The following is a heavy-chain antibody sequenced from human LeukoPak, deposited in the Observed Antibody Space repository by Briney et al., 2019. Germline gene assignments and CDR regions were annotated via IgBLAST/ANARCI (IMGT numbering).Heavy chain of an antibody. CDR3: DRAQVGANHRFAFDI. Sequence: VASVKVSCKASGYTFTSYYMHWVRQAPGQGLEWMGIINPSGGSKSYAQKFQGRVTMTRDTSTTTVYMELRSLRSEDTAVYYCDRAQVGANHRFAFDIWGQGTMVTVSS. CDR1: GYTFTSYY. D-gene: IGHD1-26*01. J-gene: IGHJ3*02. V-gene: IGHV1-46*03. CDR2: INPSGGSK.